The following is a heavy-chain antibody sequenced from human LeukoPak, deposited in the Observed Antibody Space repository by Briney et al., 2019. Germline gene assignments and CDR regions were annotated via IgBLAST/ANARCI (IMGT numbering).Heavy chain of an antibody. D-gene: IGHD3-10*01. CDR1: GYTFTSYY. J-gene: IGHJ6*02. CDR3: ARPEDPFGYFVGMDV. Sequence: ASVKVSCKASGYTFTSYYMHWVRQAPGQGLEWMGIINPSGGSTSYAQKFQGRVTMTRDTSTSTVYMELSSLRSEDTAVYYCARPEDPFGYFVGMDVWGQGTTVTVSS. CDR2: INPSGGST. V-gene: IGHV1-46*01.